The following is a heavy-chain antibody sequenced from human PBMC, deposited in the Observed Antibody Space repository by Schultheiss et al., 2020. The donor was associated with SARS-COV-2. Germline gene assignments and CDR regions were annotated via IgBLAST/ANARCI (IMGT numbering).Heavy chain of an antibody. Sequence: SETLSLTCAVYGGSFSGNYWSWIRQPPGKGPEWIGEINHSGSTNYNPSLKSRVTISVDTSKNQFSLKLSSVTAADTAVYYCARALRYYYMDVWGKGTTVTVSS. CDR3: ARALRYYYMDV. CDR1: GGSFSGNY. CDR2: INHSGST. J-gene: IGHJ6*03. V-gene: IGHV4-34*01. D-gene: IGHD4/OR15-4a*01.